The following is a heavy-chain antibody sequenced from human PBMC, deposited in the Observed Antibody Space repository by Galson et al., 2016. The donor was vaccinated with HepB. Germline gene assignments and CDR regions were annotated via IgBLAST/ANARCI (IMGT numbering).Heavy chain of an antibody. J-gene: IGHJ6*02. CDR2: INAGSGKT. Sequence: SCKASGYTFSNYAMHWVRQAPRQRLEWVGWINAGSGKTKYSEKFRGRATISRDTSASTAYMDLSSLGFEDTAVYYCARSIVGGSLGMDVWGQGTTVTVSS. CDR3: ARSIVGGSLGMDV. CDR1: GYTFSNYA. D-gene: IGHD1-26*01. V-gene: IGHV1-3*01.